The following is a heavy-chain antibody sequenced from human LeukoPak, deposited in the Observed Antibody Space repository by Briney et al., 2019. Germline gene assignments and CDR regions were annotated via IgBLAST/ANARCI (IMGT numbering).Heavy chain of an antibody. Sequence: PSETLSLTCTVSGGSISNNYWYWIRQSLGKGLEWIGNFYNGGSTNYSPSLKSRVTISVDTSRNQFFLKLNSVTAADTAVYYCAKSHFWTGYPSDYWGQGILVTVSS. J-gene: IGHJ4*02. CDR1: GGSISNNY. V-gene: IGHV4-59*01. D-gene: IGHD3/OR15-3a*01. CDR2: FYNGGST. CDR3: AKSHFWTGYPSDY.